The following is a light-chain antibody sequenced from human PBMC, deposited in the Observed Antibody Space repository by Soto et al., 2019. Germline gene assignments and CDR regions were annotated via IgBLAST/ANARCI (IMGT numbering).Light chain of an antibody. Sequence: EVVIMQAPATLSVSPGKVATLSGIASQGIGDTLACYQHQPRQPPRLLIYDTSTRATGVPTRFSGSRSGADFTLTINRLQPEDFAVYYCQPYNNSPLTFGRGTKVDI. CDR3: QPYNNSPLT. CDR1: QGIGDT. V-gene: IGKV3-15*01. CDR2: DTS. J-gene: IGKJ4*01.